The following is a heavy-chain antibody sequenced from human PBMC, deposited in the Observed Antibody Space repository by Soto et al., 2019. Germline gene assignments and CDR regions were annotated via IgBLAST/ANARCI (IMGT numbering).Heavy chain of an antibody. CDR2: ISGSGGST. D-gene: IGHD1-26*01. V-gene: IGHV3-23*01. Sequence: EVQLLESGGGLVQPGGSPRLSCAASGFTFSSYAMRWVRQAPVKGLEWVSAISGSGGSTYYADSVKGRFTISRDNSKTTLYLQMNSLRAEDTAVYYCARRGSGSYYDYWGQGTLVTVSS. J-gene: IGHJ4*02. CDR3: ARRGSGSYYDY. CDR1: GFTFSSYA.